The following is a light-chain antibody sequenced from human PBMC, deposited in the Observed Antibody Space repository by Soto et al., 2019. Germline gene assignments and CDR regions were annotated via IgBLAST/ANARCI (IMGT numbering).Light chain of an antibody. CDR1: QNVGND. CDR2: AAS. CDR3: QQRSNWPPT. V-gene: IGKV3-11*01. Sequence: EIVLTQSPATLSLSPGERATLSCRASQNVGNDLAWYHQKRGQAPRLLIYAASNRATAIPARFSGSGSGTDFTLTISSLAPEDFAAYYCQQRSNWPPTFGGGTKVEIK. J-gene: IGKJ4*01.